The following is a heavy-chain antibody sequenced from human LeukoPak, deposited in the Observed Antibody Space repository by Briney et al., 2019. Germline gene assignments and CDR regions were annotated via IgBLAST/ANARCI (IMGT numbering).Heavy chain of an antibody. Sequence: GGSLRLSCAASGFTFSSESMNWFRQAPGKGLEWGSYISSSSSYIYYADSVKGRFTISRDNAKNSLYLQMNSLRAEDTAVYYCAPIVGATNGYWGQGTLVTVSS. D-gene: IGHD1-26*01. CDR1: GFTFSSES. CDR3: APIVGATNGY. V-gene: IGHV3-21*05. CDR2: ISSSSSYI. J-gene: IGHJ4*02.